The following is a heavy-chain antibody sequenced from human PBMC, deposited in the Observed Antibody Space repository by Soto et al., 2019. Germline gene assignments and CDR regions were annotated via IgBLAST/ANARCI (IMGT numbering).Heavy chain of an antibody. Sequence: PSETLSLTCTVSGGSISSYYWSWIRQPPGKVLDWIGYIYYSWSTNYNPSLKSRVTISVDTSKNQFSLKLSSVTAADTAVYYCARDPTHSSGGAWGQGTLVTVSS. J-gene: IGHJ4*02. CDR2: IYYSWST. V-gene: IGHV4-59*01. CDR3: ARDPTHSSGGA. D-gene: IGHD6-19*01. CDR1: GGSISSYY.